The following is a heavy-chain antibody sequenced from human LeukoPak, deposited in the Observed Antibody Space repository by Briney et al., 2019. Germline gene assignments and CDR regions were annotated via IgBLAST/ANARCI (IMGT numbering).Heavy chain of an antibody. Sequence: GSLRLSCAASGFTFSSYSMNWVRQAPGKGLEWVSAISGSGGSTYYADSVKGRFTISRDNSKNTLYLQMNSLRAEDTAVYYCAKETYYYDSSGFWGQGTLVTVSS. D-gene: IGHD3-22*01. CDR1: GFTFSSYS. CDR3: AKETYYYDSSGF. V-gene: IGHV3-23*01. CDR2: ISGSGGST. J-gene: IGHJ4*02.